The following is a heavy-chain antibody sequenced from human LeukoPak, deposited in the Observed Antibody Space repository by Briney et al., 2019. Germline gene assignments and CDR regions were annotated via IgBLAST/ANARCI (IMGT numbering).Heavy chain of an antibody. CDR3: ARDCTEVP. CDR2: INTGNGNT. V-gene: IGHV1-3*04. CDR1: GYTFTNYA. D-gene: IGHD2-21*01. Sequence: AASVKVSCKASGYTFTNYALHWVRQAPGQTLEWLGWINTGNGNTRYSQKFQGRVTITRDTSASTAYVELSSLRSEDTAAYYCARDCTEVPWGQGTLVTVSS. J-gene: IGHJ5*02.